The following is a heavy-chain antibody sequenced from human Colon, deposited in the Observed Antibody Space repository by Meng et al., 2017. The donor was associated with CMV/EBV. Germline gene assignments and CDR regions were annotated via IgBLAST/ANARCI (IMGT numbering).Heavy chain of an antibody. CDR3: ARENGPKRFDS. Sequence: QVEWGGLWGGLANPGGSLRSSCAASGFTFSDYYIHCIRQAPGQGLEWISYISKTSGSYTTYTDSVKGRFTISRDNAKDTVYLQMNSLRDEDTAVYYCARENGPKRFDSWGQGTLVTVSS. V-gene: IGHV3-11*06. J-gene: IGHJ4*02. CDR2: ISKTSGSYT. CDR1: GFTFSDYY. D-gene: IGHD2-8*01.